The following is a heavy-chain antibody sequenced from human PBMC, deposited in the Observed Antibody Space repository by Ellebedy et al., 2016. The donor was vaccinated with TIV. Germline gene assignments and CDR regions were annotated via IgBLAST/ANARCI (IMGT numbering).Heavy chain of an antibody. D-gene: IGHD3-22*01. CDR3: AKRRKKDYYDSSGYYRDDGFDI. J-gene: IGHJ3*02. CDR2: ISGSGGST. Sequence: GESLKISXAASGFTFSSYAMSWVRQAPGKGLEWVSAISGSGGSTYYADSVKGRFTISRDNSKNTLYLQMNSLRAEDTAVYYCAKRRKKDYYDSSGYYRDDGFDIWGRGTMVTVSS. CDR1: GFTFSSYA. V-gene: IGHV3-23*01.